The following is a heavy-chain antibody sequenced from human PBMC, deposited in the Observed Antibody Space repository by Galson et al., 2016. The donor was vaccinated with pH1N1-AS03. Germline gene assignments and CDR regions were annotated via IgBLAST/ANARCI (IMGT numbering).Heavy chain of an antibody. CDR2: IKGKTDGGTV. Sequence: SLRLSCAASGFSFTNAWMSWVRRAPGKGLEWVGRIKGKTDGGTVDYAAPVKGRFTISRDDSETTLYLQMNSLKTEDTGVYYCTTKPVSAMDVWGQGTTVTVSS. J-gene: IGHJ6*02. V-gene: IGHV3-15*01. CDR1: GFSFTNAW. D-gene: IGHD1-14*01. CDR3: TTKPVSAMDV.